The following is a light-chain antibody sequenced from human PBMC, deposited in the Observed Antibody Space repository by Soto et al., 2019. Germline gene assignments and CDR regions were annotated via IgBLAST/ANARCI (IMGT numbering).Light chain of an antibody. CDR3: ATWGDGLLGWV. J-gene: IGLJ3*02. V-gene: IGLV1-44*01. Sequence: QSVLTQPPSASGTPGQSVTISCSGSSSDIGSNTVNWYQQLPGTAPKLLIYSDNQRASGVPDRFSGSKSGTSASLAISGLQSEDEADYYCATWGDGLLGWVFGGGTKVTVL. CDR1: SSDIGSNT. CDR2: SDN.